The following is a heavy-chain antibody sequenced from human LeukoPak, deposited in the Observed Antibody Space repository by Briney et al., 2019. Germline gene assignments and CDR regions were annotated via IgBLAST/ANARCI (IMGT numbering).Heavy chain of an antibody. D-gene: IGHD2-21*02. J-gene: IGHJ4*02. Sequence: ASVKVSCKASGYTFTNYGITWVRQAPGQGLEWMGWISSNNGNTNYAQKLQGRVTMTTDTSTSTAYMELRSLRSDDTAVYYCAREPAYCGGDCYSDYWGQGTLVTVSS. CDR2: ISSNNGNT. CDR1: GYTFTNYG. V-gene: IGHV1-18*01. CDR3: AREPAYCGGDCYSDY.